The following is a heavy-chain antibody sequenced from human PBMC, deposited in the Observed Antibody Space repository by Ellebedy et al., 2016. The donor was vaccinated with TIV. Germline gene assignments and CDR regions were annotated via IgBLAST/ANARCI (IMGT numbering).Heavy chain of an antibody. CDR3: AREAVQLWLGRYYYYGMDV. D-gene: IGHD5-18*01. J-gene: IGHJ6*02. Sequence: SETLSLTCTFSGDSISNYYWSWIRQPPGKGLEWIGYIYYSGSTYYNPSLKSRVTISVDTSKNQFSLKLSSVTAADTAVYYCAREAVQLWLGRYYYYGMDVWGQGTTVTVSS. CDR1: GDSISNYY. V-gene: IGHV4-59*12. CDR2: IYYSGST.